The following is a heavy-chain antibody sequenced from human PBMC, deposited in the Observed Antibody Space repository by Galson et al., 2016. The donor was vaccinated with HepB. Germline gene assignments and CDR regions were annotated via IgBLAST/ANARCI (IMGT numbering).Heavy chain of an antibody. D-gene: IGHD3-3*01. CDR2: INTNTGIP. CDR1: GYTLTDYA. V-gene: IGHV7-4-1*01. J-gene: IGHJ4*02. CDR3: TRGAVTEFGQAAFRY. Sequence: QSGAEVKKPGASVKVSCKAAGYTLTDYAMNWVRQAPGQRLEWMGLINTNTGIPTYAQGFTRRFVFSLDTSVNTAYLQIHDLESEDTAVYYCTRGAVTEFGQAAFRYWGQGTLVTVS.